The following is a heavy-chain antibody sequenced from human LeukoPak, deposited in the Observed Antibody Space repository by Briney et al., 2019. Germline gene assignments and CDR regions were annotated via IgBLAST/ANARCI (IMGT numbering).Heavy chain of an antibody. CDR3: AKQPVGYFDY. J-gene: IGHJ4*02. D-gene: IGHD2-15*01. Sequence: RPGGSLRLSCAASGFTFSSYSMNWVRQAPGKGLEWVSYISSSSSTIYYADSVKGRFTISRDNSKNTLYLQMNSLRVEDTAVYYCAKQPVGYFDYWGQGTLVTVSS. CDR1: GFTFSSYS. CDR2: ISSSSSTI. V-gene: IGHV3-48*01.